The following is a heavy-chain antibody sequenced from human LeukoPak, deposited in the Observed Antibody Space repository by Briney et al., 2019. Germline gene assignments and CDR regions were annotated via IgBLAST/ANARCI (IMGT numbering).Heavy chain of an antibody. CDR3: ARGGYYYGSGSYLYYFDY. Sequence: SETLSLTCAVYGGSFSGYYWSWIRQPPGKGLDWIGEINHSGSTNYNPSLKSRVTISVDTSKNQFSLKLSSVTAADTAVYYCARGGYYYGSGSYLYYFDYWGQGTLVTVSS. CDR2: INHSGST. V-gene: IGHV4-34*01. D-gene: IGHD3-10*01. CDR1: GGSFSGYY. J-gene: IGHJ4*02.